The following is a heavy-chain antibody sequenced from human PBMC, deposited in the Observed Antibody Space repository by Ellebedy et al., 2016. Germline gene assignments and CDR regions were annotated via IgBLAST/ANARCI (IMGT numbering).Heavy chain of an antibody. D-gene: IGHD6-19*01. CDR3: AKWNGGWYAFEV. V-gene: IGHV4-59*11. CDR1: GGSISSHY. Sequence: SETLSLTCTVSGGSISSHYWNWIRRPPGKGLEWIGYGHYSGTTHYNPSLKSRVTVTVDTSKNQFSLRLTSVTAADTAVYYCAKWNGGWYAFEVWGQGTMVTVSP. CDR2: GHYSGTT. J-gene: IGHJ3*01.